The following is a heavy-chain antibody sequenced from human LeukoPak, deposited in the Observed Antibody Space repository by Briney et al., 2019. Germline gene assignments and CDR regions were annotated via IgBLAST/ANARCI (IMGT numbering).Heavy chain of an antibody. CDR2: ICYSGST. V-gene: IGHV4-59*01. CDR3: ARGGNTFWDAFDI. J-gene: IGHJ3*02. D-gene: IGHD3-3*01. Sequence: SETLSLTCTVSGGSISSNYWTWIRQPPGKGLVWIGYICYSGSTKYNPSLKSRVAISVDTSKNQFSLKLSSVTAADTAVYYCARGGNTFWDAFDIWGQGTMVTVSS. CDR1: GGSISSNY.